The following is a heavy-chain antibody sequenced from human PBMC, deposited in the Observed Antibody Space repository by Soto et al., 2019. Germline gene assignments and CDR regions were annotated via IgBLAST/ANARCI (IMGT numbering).Heavy chain of an antibody. J-gene: IGHJ6*02. CDR2: IYYSGST. Sequence: PSETLSLTCTVSGGSISSGGYYWSWIRQHPGKGPEWIGYIYYSGSTYYNPSLKSRVTISVDTSKNQFSLKLSSVTAADTAVYYCARGGDMVATIVYGMDVWGQGTTVTVSS. CDR1: GGSISSGGYY. V-gene: IGHV4-31*03. D-gene: IGHD5-12*01. CDR3: ARGGDMVATIVYGMDV.